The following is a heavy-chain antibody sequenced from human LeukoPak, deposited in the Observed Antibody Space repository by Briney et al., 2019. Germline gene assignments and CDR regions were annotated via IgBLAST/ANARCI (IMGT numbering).Heavy chain of an antibody. V-gene: IGHV3-53*04. J-gene: IGHJ4*02. D-gene: IGHD5-18*01. Sequence: GGSLRLSCAASGFTFSDYSMNWVRQAPGKGLEWVSTIYSGGTTYYADSVMGRFTISRHNSRNTLYLQMNSLRAEDTAVYYCARVDTVMAYYFDLWGQGTLVTVSS. CDR1: GFTFSDYS. CDR2: IYSGGTT. CDR3: ARVDTVMAYYFDL.